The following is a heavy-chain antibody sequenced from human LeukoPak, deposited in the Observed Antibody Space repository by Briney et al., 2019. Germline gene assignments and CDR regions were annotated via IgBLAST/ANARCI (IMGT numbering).Heavy chain of an antibody. J-gene: IGHJ4*02. Sequence: GGFLRLSCAASGFTFSSYWMSWVRQAPGKGLEWVANIKQDGSEKYYVDSVKGRFTISRDNAENSLFLQMNGLRPEDTAVFYCARGQYTDGLSYWGQGTLVTVSS. D-gene: IGHD5-24*01. CDR1: GFTFSSYW. CDR3: ARGQYTDGLSY. V-gene: IGHV3-7*03. CDR2: IKQDGSEK.